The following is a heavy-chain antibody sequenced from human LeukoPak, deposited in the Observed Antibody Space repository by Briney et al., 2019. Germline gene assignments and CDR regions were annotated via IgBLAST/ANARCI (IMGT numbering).Heavy chain of an antibody. V-gene: IGHV4-4*07. J-gene: IGHJ4*02. CDR1: GGSISSYY. CDR2: IYTSGST. CDR3: ARESYSSSYLFDF. D-gene: IGHD6-6*01. Sequence: SETLSLTCTVSGGSISSYYWSWIRQPAGKGLEWIGRIYTSGSTNYDPSLKSRVTMSVDTSKNQISLKVNSVTAADTAVYYCARESYSSSYLFDFWGQGTLVTVSS.